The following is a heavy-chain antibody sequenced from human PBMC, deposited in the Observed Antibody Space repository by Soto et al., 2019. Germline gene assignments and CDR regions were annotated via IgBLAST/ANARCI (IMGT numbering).Heavy chain of an antibody. CDR1: GFTFSSYS. CDR3: ERDITYYYDSSGYTH. J-gene: IGHJ4*02. CDR2: ISSSSSYI. V-gene: IGHV3-21*01. D-gene: IGHD3-22*01. Sequence: GGSLRLSCAASGFTFSSYSMNWVRQAPGKGLEWVSSISSSSSYIYYADSVKGRFTISRDNAKNSLYLQMNSLRAEETAVYYCERDITYYYDSSGYTHWGQGTLVTVSS.